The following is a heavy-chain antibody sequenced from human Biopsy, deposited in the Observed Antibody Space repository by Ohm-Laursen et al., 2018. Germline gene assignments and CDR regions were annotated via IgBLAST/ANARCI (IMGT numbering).Heavy chain of an antibody. J-gene: IGHJ6*02. Sequence: SLRLSCTASGFTFSEYYMNWIRQTPERGLEWVAYISSGGDTVSYADSVKGRFTISRDDANKSLFLQMNGLRAEDTAVYYCAREATIAPVLYDMDIWGQGTTVIVSS. V-gene: IGHV3-11*01. D-gene: IGHD2-21*01. CDR2: ISSGGDTV. CDR1: GFTFSEYY. CDR3: AREATIAPVLYDMDI.